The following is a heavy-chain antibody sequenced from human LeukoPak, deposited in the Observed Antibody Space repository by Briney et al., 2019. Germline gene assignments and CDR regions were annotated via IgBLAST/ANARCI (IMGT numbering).Heavy chain of an antibody. CDR1: GDSVSSNSAA. Sequence: SQTLSLTCAISGDSVSSNSAAWNWIRQSPSRGLEWLGRTYYRSKWYNDYAVSVKSRITINPDTSKNQFSLQLNSVTPEDTAVHYCARDPVLLWFGELPNYYYGMDVWGKGTTVTVSS. J-gene: IGHJ6*04. CDR3: ARDPVLLWFGELPNYYYGMDV. D-gene: IGHD3-10*01. V-gene: IGHV6-1*01. CDR2: TYYRSKWYN.